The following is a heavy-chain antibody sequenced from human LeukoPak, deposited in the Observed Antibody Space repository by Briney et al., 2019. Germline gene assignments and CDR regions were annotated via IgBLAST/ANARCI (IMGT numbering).Heavy chain of an antibody. V-gene: IGHV3-21*04. J-gene: IGHJ4*02. D-gene: IGHD5-18*01. Sequence: GGSLRLSCAASGFTFSRYSMNWVRQAPGKGLEWVSSISISGSYIYYADSVKGRFTISRDNAKNSLYLQMNNLRPEDTALYYCAKASGYSFGHFDYWGQGTLVTVSS. CDR2: ISISGSYI. CDR1: GFTFSRYS. CDR3: AKASGYSFGHFDY.